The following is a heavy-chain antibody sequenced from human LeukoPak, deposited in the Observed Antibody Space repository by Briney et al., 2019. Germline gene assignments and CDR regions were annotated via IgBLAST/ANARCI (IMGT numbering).Heavy chain of an antibody. Sequence: GGSLRLSCAASGFTFSSYSMNWVRQAPGKGLEWVSSISSSSSYIYYADSVKGRFTISRDNAKNSLYLRMNSLRAEDTAVYYCASSVGYSGYERKIYYYYYGMDVWGQGTTVTVSS. V-gene: IGHV3-21*01. CDR2: ISSSSSYI. D-gene: IGHD5-12*01. CDR3: ASSVGYSGYERKIYYYYYGMDV. CDR1: GFTFSSYS. J-gene: IGHJ6*02.